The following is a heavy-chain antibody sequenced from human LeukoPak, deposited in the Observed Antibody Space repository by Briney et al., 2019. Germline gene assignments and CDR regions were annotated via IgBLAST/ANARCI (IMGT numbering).Heavy chain of an antibody. J-gene: IGHJ3*02. V-gene: IGHV3-21*04. D-gene: IGHD5-18*01. CDR3: AKDKRGYSYGLDAFDI. Sequence: TGGSLRLSCAASGFTFSSYSMNWVRQAPGKGLEWVSSISSSSSYIYYADSVKGRFTISRDNAKNTLYLQMNSLRAEDTAVYYCAKDKRGYSYGLDAFDIWGQGTMVTVSS. CDR1: GFTFSSYS. CDR2: ISSSSSYI.